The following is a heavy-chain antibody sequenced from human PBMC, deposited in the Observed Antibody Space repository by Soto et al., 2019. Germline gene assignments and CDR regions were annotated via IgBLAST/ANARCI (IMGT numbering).Heavy chain of an antibody. CDR2: IYYSGST. V-gene: IGHV4-30-4*01. J-gene: IGHJ5*02. Sequence: SETLSLTCPVPGGSIGRGDYYWGWIRQPPGKGMEWIGYIYYSGSTSYNPSLKSRVTISVDTSKNQFSLKLSSVTAADTAVYYCVRGVIRNWFDPWGQGTLVTVSS. CDR3: VRGVIRNWFDP. CDR1: GGSIGRGDYY. D-gene: IGHD3-10*01.